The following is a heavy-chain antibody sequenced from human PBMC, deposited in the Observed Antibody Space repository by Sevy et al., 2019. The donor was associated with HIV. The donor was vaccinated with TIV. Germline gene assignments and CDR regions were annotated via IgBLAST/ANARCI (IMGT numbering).Heavy chain of an antibody. Sequence: SETLSLTCDVSGYSISSGYYGGWIRQPPGKGLEWIGSIYHSGSTYYNPSLKRRVTISVDTSKNQFSLKLRSVTAADMAVYYCARTLRGDFDSSASAFDIWGQGTMVTVSS. CDR2: IYHSGST. V-gene: IGHV4-38-2*01. J-gene: IGHJ3*02. D-gene: IGHD3-22*01. CDR3: ARTLRGDFDSSASAFDI. CDR1: GYSISSGYY.